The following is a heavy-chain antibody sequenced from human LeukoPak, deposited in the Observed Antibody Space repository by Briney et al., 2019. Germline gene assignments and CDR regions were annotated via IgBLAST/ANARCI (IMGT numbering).Heavy chain of an antibody. J-gene: IGHJ4*02. CDR3: AKSGGYGLIDY. V-gene: IGHV4-39*01. Sequence: SETLSLTCAVSGASVSGSNYYWGWLRQPPGKGLEWVGNIYSSGSTYYNASLQSRVTISIDTSKNQFSLTLNSVTAADTAMYYCAKSGGYGLIDYWGQGTRVTVSS. D-gene: IGHD1-26*01. CDR1: GASVSGSNYY. CDR2: IYSSGST.